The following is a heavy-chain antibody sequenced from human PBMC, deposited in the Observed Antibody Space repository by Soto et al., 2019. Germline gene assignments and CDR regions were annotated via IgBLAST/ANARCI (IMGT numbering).Heavy chain of an antibody. D-gene: IGHD2-21*02. J-gene: IGHJ4*02. CDR1: GFTFSSYG. CDR3: ARDRRDCGGDCYSFDY. V-gene: IGHV3-48*02. Sequence: EVQLVESGGGLVQPGGSLRLSCAASGFTFSSYGMNWVRQAPGKGLEWVSYISSSSSTIYYADSVKGRFTISRDNAKNSLYLQMNSLRDEDTAVYYCARDRRDCGGDCYSFDYWGQGTLVTVSS. CDR2: ISSSSSTI.